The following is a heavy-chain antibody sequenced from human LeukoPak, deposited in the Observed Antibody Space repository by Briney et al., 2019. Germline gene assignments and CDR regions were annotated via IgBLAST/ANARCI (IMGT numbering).Heavy chain of an antibody. D-gene: IGHD2-15*01. CDR3: ARGPYCSGGSCYQIYYFDY. V-gene: IGHV4-34*01. CDR1: GGSFSGYY. Sequence: SETLSLTCAVYGGSFSGYYWSWIRQPPGKGLEWIGEINHSGSTNYNPSLKSRVTISVDTSKNQFSLKLSSVTAADTAVYYCARGPYCSGGSCYQIYYFDYWGQGTLVTVSS. J-gene: IGHJ4*02. CDR2: INHSGST.